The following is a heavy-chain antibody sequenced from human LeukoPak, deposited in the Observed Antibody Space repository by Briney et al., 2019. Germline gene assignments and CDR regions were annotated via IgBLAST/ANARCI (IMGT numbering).Heavy chain of an antibody. J-gene: IGHJ4*02. Sequence: PGGSLRHSCAASGFTISFYWMSWVRQAPGKGLEWVANINQVASEKNYVDSVKGRFTISRDNAKNSLYLQMNSVRAEDTAMYYCVRDGGYYGPDSWGQGALVSVSS. D-gene: IGHD3-10*01. CDR1: GFTISFYW. CDR3: VRDGGYYGPDS. V-gene: IGHV3-7*04. CDR2: INQVASEK.